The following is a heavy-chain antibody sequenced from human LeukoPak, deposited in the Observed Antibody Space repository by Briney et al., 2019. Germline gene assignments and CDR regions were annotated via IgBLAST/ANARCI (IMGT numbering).Heavy chain of an antibody. J-gene: IGHJ6*03. CDR1: GGSISSGSYY. CDR2: IYTSGST. D-gene: IGHD2-2*01. V-gene: IGHV4-61*02. Sequence: SETLSLTCTVSGGSISSGSYYWSWIRQPAGEGLEWIGRIYTSGSTYYNPSLKSRVTISLDTSKNQFSLKLSPVTAADTAVYYCARGEVRENYYYYSMDVWGKGTPVTVSS. CDR3: ARGEVRENYYYYSMDV.